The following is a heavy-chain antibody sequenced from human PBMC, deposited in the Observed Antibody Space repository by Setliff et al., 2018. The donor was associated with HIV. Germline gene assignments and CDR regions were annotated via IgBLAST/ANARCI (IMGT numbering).Heavy chain of an antibody. J-gene: IGHJ3*02. Sequence: PSETLSLTCTVSGGSTDSGSYYWAWIRQPPGKGLEWIGSMYYTGSTYYNPSLKSRVTISIDTSKNQFSLKLNSVTAADTAVFYCARAAYCGGDCYSHDAFDIWGQGTMVTVSS. V-gene: IGHV4-39*01. CDR3: ARAAYCGGDCYSHDAFDI. CDR2: MYYTGST. D-gene: IGHD2-21*02. CDR1: GGSTDSGSYY.